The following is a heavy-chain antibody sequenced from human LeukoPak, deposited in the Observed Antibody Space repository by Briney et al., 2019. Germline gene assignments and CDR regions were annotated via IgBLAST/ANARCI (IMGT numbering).Heavy chain of an antibody. CDR3: TTIPFGGVIVPNDY. CDR1: GFTLSNAW. CDR2: IKSKTDGGTT. Sequence: GGALRLSCAASGFTLSNAWMSWVRQAPGKGLEWVGRIKSKTDGGTTDYAAPVKGRFSISRADSKNTLYLQMNSLKTEDTAVYYCTTIPFGGVIVPNDYWGQGTLVTVSS. J-gene: IGHJ4*02. V-gene: IGHV3-15*01. D-gene: IGHD3-16*02.